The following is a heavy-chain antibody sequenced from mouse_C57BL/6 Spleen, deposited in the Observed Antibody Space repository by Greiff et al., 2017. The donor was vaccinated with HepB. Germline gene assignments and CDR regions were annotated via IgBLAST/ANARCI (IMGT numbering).Heavy chain of an antibody. CDR1: GYTFPSYW. D-gene: IGHD2-3*01. V-gene: IGHV1-55*01. Sequence: VQLQQPGAELVKPGASVKMSCKASGYTFPSYWITWVKQRPGQGLEWIGDIYPGSGSTNYNEKFKSKATLTVDTSSSTAYMQLSSLTSEDSAVYYCARRRVTTVGDYWGQGTTLTVSS. CDR3: ARRRVTTVGDY. CDR2: IYPGSGST. J-gene: IGHJ2*01.